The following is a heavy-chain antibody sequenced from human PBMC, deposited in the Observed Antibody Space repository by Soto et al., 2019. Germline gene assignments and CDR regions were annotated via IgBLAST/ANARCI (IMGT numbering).Heavy chain of an antibody. V-gene: IGHV1-69*01. Sequence: QVQLVQSGAEVKKPGSSVKVSCKTSGGSFSTYAISWVRQAPGQGLEWIGGIIPIFGSAKYAQKFQGRVTITADESTSAAYMQLSSLRSEDRAVYYCAIEAPGGGEYAVDVWGQGPTVTVSS. CDR1: GGSFSTYA. CDR2: IIPIFGSA. CDR3: AIEAPGGGEYAVDV. J-gene: IGHJ6*02. D-gene: IGHD3-10*01.